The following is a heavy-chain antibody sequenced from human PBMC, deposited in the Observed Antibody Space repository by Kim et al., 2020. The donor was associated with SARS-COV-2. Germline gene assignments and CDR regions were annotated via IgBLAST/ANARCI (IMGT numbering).Heavy chain of an antibody. CDR2: ISSSSSYI. J-gene: IGHJ4*02. D-gene: IGHD6-19*01. CDR1: GFTFSSYS. V-gene: IGHV3-21*01. CDR3: ARDLKDYSSGWDYYFDY. Sequence: GGSLRLSCAASGFTFSSYSMNWVRQAPGKGLEWVSSISSSSSYIYYADSVKGRFTISRDNAKNSLYLQMNSLRAEDTAVYYCARDLKDYSSGWDYYFDYWGQGTLVTVSS.